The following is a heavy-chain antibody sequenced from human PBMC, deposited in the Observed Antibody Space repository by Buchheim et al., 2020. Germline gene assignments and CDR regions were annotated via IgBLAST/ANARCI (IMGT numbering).Heavy chain of an antibody. CDR1: GFTFSNFG. J-gene: IGHJ2*01. CDR3: AKMSDL. Sequence: QVQLVESGGGVVQPGKSLRLSCEGSGFTFSNFGMHWVRQAPGKGLEWVTLIYYDGSNKYYADSVKGRFTISRDNSKNTLYLQMNSLRAEDTAVYYCAKMSDLWGRGTL. CDR2: IYYDGSNK. V-gene: IGHV3-33*06.